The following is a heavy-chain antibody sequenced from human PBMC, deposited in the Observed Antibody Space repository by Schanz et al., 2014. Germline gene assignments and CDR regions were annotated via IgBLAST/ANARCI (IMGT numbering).Heavy chain of an antibody. CDR3: ARLWGGWRIPDY. Sequence: QVQLQQWGAGLLKPSETLSLTCAVSGGPFSGYWGWIRQPPGKGLEWIGEINHSGSTNYNPTLKGGDTISEDASKNQSPLKLNSVTAADSAVYYCARLWGGWRIPDYWGQGTLVTVSS. J-gene: IGHJ4*02. CDR1: GGPFSGY. V-gene: IGHV4-34*01. CDR2: INHSGST. D-gene: IGHD6-19*01.